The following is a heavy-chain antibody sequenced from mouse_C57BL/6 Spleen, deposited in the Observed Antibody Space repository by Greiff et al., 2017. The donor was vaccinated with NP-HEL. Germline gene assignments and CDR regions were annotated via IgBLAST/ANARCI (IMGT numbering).Heavy chain of an antibody. CDR1: GYTFTSYW. V-gene: IGHV1-61*01. D-gene: IGHD1-1*01. J-gene: IGHJ3*01. Sequence: VQLQQPGAELVRPGSSVKLSCKASGYTFTSYWMDWVKQRPGQGLEWIGNIYPSDSETHYNQKFKDKATLTVDKSSSTAYMQLSSLTSEDSAVYYCARKGYYGSSYVGFAYWGQGTLVTVSA. CDR2: IYPSDSET. CDR3: ARKGYYGSSYVGFAY.